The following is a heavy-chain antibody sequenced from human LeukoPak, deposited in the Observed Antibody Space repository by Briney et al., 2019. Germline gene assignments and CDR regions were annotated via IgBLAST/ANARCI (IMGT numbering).Heavy chain of an antibody. CDR2: IYYSGST. Sequence: SETLSLTCTVSGASIRNYYWSWIRQSPGKGLEWIGYIYYSGSTNYNPSLESRVAMSVDTSKNQFSLKLNSVTAADTAVYYCVRHGEATAGRYFDSWGQGTVVTVSS. CDR3: VRHGEATAGRYFDS. D-gene: IGHD6-13*01. CDR1: GASIRNYY. V-gene: IGHV4-59*08. J-gene: IGHJ4*02.